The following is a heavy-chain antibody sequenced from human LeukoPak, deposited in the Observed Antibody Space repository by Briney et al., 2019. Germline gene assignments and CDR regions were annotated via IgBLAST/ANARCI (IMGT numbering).Heavy chain of an antibody. Sequence: GGSLRLSCAASAFSFSSYWMSWVRQAPGKGLEWVANIKQDGSEKWYVDSVKGRFTISRDNAKNSLYLQMNSLRADDTAVYYCARDITSPERDITRNDYWGQGTLVTVSS. J-gene: IGHJ4*02. CDR2: IKQDGSEK. V-gene: IGHV3-7*03. CDR1: AFSFSSYW. CDR3: ARDITSPERDITRNDY. D-gene: IGHD1-14*01.